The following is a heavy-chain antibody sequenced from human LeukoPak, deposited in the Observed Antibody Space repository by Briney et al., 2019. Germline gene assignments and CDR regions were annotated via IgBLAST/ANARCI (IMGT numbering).Heavy chain of an antibody. CDR1: GYTFTSYG. CDR3: ARDTYTTVTAMDV. V-gene: IGHV1-18*01. CDR2: ISAYNGNT. Sequence: ASVKVSCKASGYTFTSYGFSWVRQAPGQGLEWMGWISAYNGNTDYPQNLQGRVTLTTDTSTSTAYMELRSLRSDDTAVYYCARDTYTTVTAMDVWGKGTRSSSP. D-gene: IGHD4-17*01. J-gene: IGHJ6*03.